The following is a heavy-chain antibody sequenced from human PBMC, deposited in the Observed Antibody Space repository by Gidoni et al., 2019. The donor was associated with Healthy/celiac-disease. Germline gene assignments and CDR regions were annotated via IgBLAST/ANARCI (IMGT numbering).Heavy chain of an antibody. CDR1: GFPFSSYA. V-gene: IGHV3-30-3*01. CDR2: ISYDGSNK. Sequence: QVQLVESGGGVVHPGRSLRLSCAASGFPFSSYAMHWVRQAPGKGLEGVAVISYDGSNKYYADSVKGRFTISRDKSKNTLYLQMNSLRAEDTAVYYCARVGRWLQSHFDYWGQGTLVTVSS. J-gene: IGHJ4*02. D-gene: IGHD5-12*01. CDR3: ARVGRWLQSHFDY.